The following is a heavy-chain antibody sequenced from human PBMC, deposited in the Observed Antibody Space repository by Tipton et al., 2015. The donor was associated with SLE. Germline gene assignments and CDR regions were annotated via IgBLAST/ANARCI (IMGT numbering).Heavy chain of an antibody. J-gene: IGHJ4*02. Sequence: TLSLTCTVSGGSISSSSHYWGWIRQPPGKGLEWIGSIYYGGSTYYNPSLKSRVTISVDTSKNQFSLKLSSVTAADTAVYYCASGTAAATAYWGQGTLVTVSS. CDR1: GGSISSSSHY. CDR3: ASGTAAATAY. D-gene: IGHD6-13*01. V-gene: IGHV4-39*07. CDR2: IYYGGST.